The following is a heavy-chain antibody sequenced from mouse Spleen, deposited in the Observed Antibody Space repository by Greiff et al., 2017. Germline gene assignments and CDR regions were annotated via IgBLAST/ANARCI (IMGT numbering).Heavy chain of an antibody. J-gene: IGHJ3*01. CDR2: IHPNSGST. Sequence: QVQLKQPGAELVKPGASVKLSCKASGYTFTSYWMHWVKQRPGQGLEWIGMIHPNSGSTNYNEKFKSKATLTVDKSSSTAYMQLSSLTSEDSAVYYCARGRDYDGGFAYWGQGTLVTVSA. CDR1: GYTFTSYW. CDR3: ARGRDYDGGFAY. V-gene: IGHV1-64*01. D-gene: IGHD2-4*01.